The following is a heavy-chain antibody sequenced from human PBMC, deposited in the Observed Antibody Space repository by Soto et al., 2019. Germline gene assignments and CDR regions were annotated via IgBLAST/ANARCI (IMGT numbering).Heavy chain of an antibody. CDR1: GSSSSSSSYY. D-gene: IGHD3-10*01. CDR3: ARHSLKTYYGSGSYPGWFDP. CDR2: IYYSGST. J-gene: IGHJ5*02. V-gene: IGHV4-39*01. Sequence: PSETLSLTCTVSGSSSSSSSYYWGWIRQPPGKGLEWIGSIYYSGSTYYNPSLKSRVTISVDTSKNQFSLKLSSVTAADTAVYYCARHSLKTYYGSGSYPGWFDPWGQGTLVTVS.